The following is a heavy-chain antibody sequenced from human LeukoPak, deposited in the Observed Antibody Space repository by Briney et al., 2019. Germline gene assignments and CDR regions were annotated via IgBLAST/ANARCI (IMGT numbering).Heavy chain of an antibody. CDR3: AKDLDYSDYADD. CDR2: IWYDGSNK. D-gene: IGHD4-11*01. Sequence: GRSLRLSCATSGFTFSSYGMHWVRQAPGKGLEWVAVIWYDGSNKYYADSVKGRFTISRDNSKNTLYLQMNSLRAEDTAVYYCAKDLDYSDYADDWGQGTLVTVSS. J-gene: IGHJ4*02. CDR1: GFTFSSYG. V-gene: IGHV3-33*06.